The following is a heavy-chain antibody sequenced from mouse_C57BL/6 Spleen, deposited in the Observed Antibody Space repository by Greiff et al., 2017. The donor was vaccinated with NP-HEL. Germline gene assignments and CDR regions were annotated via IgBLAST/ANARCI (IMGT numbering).Heavy chain of an antibody. CDR3: ARGLGRAYDYDDFDY. D-gene: IGHD2-4*01. CDR2: ISSGSSTI. V-gene: IGHV5-17*01. Sequence: VQLKESGGGLVKPGGSLKLSCAASGFTFSDYGMHWVRQAPEKGLEWVAYISSGSSTIYYADTVKGRFTISRDNAKNTLFLQMTSLRSEDTAMYYCARGLGRAYDYDDFDYWGQGTTLTVSS. J-gene: IGHJ2*01. CDR1: GFTFSDYG.